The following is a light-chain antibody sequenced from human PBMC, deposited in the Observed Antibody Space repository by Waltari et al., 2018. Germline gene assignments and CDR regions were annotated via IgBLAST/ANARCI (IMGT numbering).Light chain of an antibody. CDR3: APWDDSLSGPGV. J-gene: IGLJ3*02. CDR1: SSNIGSNF. Sequence: QSVLTQPPSASGTPGQSVTIPCSGSSSNIGSNFVYWYQQLPGTAPKLLIYRNNQRPSGVPDRFSGSKSGTSASLAISGLRSEDEADYYCAPWDDSLSGPGVFGGGTKLTVL. V-gene: IGLV1-47*01. CDR2: RNN.